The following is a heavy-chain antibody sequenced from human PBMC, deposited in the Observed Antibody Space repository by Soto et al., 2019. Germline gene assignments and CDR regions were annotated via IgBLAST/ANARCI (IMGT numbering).Heavy chain of an antibody. CDR1: GYTFTSYG. J-gene: IGHJ6*02. V-gene: IGHV1-18*01. D-gene: IGHD3-3*01. CDR3: ARGYDFWSGSDYGMDV. Sequence: ASVKVSCKASGYTFTSYGISWVRQAPGQGLEWMGWISAYNGNTNYAQKLQGRVTMTTDTSTSTAYMELRSLRSDDTAVYYCARGYDFWSGSDYGMDVWGQGTTVTVSS. CDR2: ISAYNGNT.